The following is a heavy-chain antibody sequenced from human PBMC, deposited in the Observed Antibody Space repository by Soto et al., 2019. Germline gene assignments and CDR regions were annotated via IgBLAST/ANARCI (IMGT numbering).Heavy chain of an antibody. J-gene: IGHJ4*02. CDR2: ISYDGSNK. Sequence: GGSLRLSCAASGFTFSSYGMHWVRQAPGKGLEWVAVISYDGSNKYYADSVKGRFTISRDNSKNTLYLQMNSLRAEDAAVYYCAKDRGAGYYDSRRGDYWGQGTLVTVSS. D-gene: IGHD3-22*01. CDR3: AKDRGAGYYDSRRGDY. CDR1: GFTFSSYG. V-gene: IGHV3-30*18.